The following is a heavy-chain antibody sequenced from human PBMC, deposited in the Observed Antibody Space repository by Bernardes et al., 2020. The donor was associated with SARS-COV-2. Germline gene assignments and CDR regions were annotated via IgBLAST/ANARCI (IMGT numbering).Heavy chain of an antibody. CDR1: GFTFSDYY. CDR2: ISGTGNTI. Sequence: GGSRRLSGAASGFTFSDYYMNWIRQAPGKGLEWVSYISGTGNTIFYADSVKGRFTISRDNTKNSLFLQMNSLRADDTAVYYCAREPSPPITIFGVGTRYGMDVWGQGTTVTVSS. CDR3: AREPSPPITIFGVGTRYGMDV. V-gene: IGHV3-11*01. D-gene: IGHD3-3*01. J-gene: IGHJ6*02.